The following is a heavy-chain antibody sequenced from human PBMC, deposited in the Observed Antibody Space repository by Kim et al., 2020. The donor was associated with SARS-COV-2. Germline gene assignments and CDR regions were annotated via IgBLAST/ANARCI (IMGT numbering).Heavy chain of an antibody. CDR3: AREEGYYGLGCY. Sequence: SVKVSCKASGGTFSSYAISWVRQAPGQGLEWMGGIIPTFGTAHYAQKFQGRVTITADASTSTAYMELSSLRSEDTAVYYCAREEGYYGLGCYWGQGTLVTVSS. D-gene: IGHD3-10*01. CDR1: GGTFSSYA. J-gene: IGHJ4*02. V-gene: IGHV1-69*13. CDR2: IIPTFGTA.